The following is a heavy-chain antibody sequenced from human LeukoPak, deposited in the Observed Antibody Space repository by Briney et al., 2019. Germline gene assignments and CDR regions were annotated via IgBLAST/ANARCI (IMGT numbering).Heavy chain of an antibody. Sequence: ASVKVSCKASGYTFTSYGISWVRQAPGQGLEWMGWTIAHNDDTNYAETLQGRLTMTTDISTSTAYMELTSLRSDDMAVYYCARDWDSRNDYFDPWGEGTLVIVSS. CDR1: GYTFTSYG. CDR2: TIAHNDDT. D-gene: IGHD1-1*01. CDR3: ARDWDSRNDYFDP. J-gene: IGHJ4*02. V-gene: IGHV1-18*03.